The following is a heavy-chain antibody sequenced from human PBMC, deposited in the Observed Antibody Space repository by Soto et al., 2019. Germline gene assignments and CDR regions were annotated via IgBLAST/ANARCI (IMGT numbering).Heavy chain of an antibody. Sequence: QVLLVQSGAEVKRPGASVKVSCKASGYTFSNYGITWVRQAPGHGLEWLGWVTAFNGETSYAQNVRGRGTLTTDPSTETSYTELRSLSPDDTSFYYCARDGRVSFFYYSLDVWVQGTTV. V-gene: IGHV1-18*01. CDR1: GYTFSNYG. CDR3: ARDGRVSFFYYSLDV. CDR2: VTAFNGET. D-gene: IGHD3-10*01. J-gene: IGHJ6*02.